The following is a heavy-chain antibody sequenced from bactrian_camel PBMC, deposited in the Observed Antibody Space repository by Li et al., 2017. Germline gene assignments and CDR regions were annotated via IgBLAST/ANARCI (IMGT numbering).Heavy chain of an antibody. D-gene: IGHD5*01. CDR1: GYTYNTMC. Sequence: VQLVESGGGSVQAGGSMTLSCVASGYTYNTMCTAWFRQAPGKEREEVATIRTGVVDSVKGRFTISFDNAEKILYLEMNDLNGEDTALYRCASSWGMTAMAAFDRIAQDDFGYWGDGTQVTVS. CDR3: ASSWGMTAMAAFDRIAQDDFGY. CDR2: IRTG. V-gene: IGHV3S67*01. J-gene: IGHJ6*01.